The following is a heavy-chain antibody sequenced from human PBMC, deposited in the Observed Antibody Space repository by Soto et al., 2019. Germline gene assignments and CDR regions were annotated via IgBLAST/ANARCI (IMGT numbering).Heavy chain of an antibody. J-gene: IGHJ5*02. V-gene: IGHV6-1*01. CDR2: TYYRSKWYN. D-gene: IGHD2-15*01. CDR1: GDSVSSNSAA. CDR3: AREGPGVVVAASVSWFDP. Sequence: PSPTLSLTCAISGDSVSSNSAAWNWIRQSPSRGLEWLGRTYYRSKWYNDYAVSVKSRITINPDTSKNQFSLQLNSVTPEDTAVYYCAREGPGVVVAASVSWFDPWGQGTLVTVSS.